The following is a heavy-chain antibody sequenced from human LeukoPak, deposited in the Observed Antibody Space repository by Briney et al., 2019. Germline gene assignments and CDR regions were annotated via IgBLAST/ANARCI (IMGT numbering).Heavy chain of an antibody. D-gene: IGHD6-19*01. CDR2: IKQDGSEK. CDR1: GFTSSSYW. V-gene: IGHV3-7*01. J-gene: IGHJ4*02. Sequence: GGSLRLSCAASGFTSSSYWMSWVRQAPGKGLEWVANIKQDGSEKYYVDSVKGRFTISRDNAKNSLYLQMNSLRAEGTAVYYCARDRGSSGWYEFDYWGQGTLVTVSS. CDR3: ARDRGSSGWYEFDY.